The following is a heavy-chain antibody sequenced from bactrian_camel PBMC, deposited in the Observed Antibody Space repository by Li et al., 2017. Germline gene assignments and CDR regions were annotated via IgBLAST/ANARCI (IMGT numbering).Heavy chain of an antibody. CDR1: GFWSTRYC. J-gene: IGHJ4*01. V-gene: IGHV3S55*01. CDR3: AAGGTHCTTATSVFPY. D-gene: IGHD2*01. CDR2: IRNDDST. Sequence: HVQLVESGGGTVQAGGSLRLSCAASGFWSTRYCMAWFLRVPGKEREAVACIRNDDSTRFADSVKGRSTIDKDNAKMTLYLQMNNLKPEDSAMYFRAAGGTHCTTATSVFPYWGQGTQVTVS.